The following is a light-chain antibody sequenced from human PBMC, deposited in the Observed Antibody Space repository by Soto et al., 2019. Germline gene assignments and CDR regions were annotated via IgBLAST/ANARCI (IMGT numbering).Light chain of an antibody. CDR2: GVS. CDR3: QQYNNWTYT. V-gene: IGKV3-15*01. Sequence: ELVMTQSRDTLSVSPGERATLACRASQSISTNLAWYQQKPGLAPRLLIYGVSTRATGIPARFSGSGSGTAFSLTISSLQSEDIAVYHCQQYNNWTYTIGQGTQLASK. CDR1: QSISTN. J-gene: IGKJ2*01.